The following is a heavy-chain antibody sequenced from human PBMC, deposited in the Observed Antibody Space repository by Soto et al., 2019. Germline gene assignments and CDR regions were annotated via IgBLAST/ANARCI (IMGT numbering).Heavy chain of an antibody. J-gene: IGHJ4*02. CDR2: ISVSGGST. CDR1: GFTFSNYA. V-gene: IGHV3-23*01. CDR3: ANPSSARWPNSAYCFDY. D-gene: IGHD1-26*01. Sequence: EVQLLESGGGLLQPGGSLRLSCAASGFTFSNYAMAWVRQGPGKGLEWVSHISVSGGSTYYADSVKGRFTISRDNSKNTLFLQMNSLRADDTAVYYCANPSSARWPNSAYCFDYWGQGTLVTVSS.